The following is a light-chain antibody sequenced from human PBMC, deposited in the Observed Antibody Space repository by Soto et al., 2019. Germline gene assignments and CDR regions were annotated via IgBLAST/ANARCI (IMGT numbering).Light chain of an antibody. J-gene: IGKJ5*01. CDR1: QSVSSY. CDR3: QQRSNWPAIT. CDR2: DAS. Sequence: EIVLTQSQATLSLSPGERATLSCRASQSVSSYLAGYQQKPGQAPRLLIYDASNRATGIPARFSGAGSGTDFTLTISSLEPEDFAVYYCQQRSNWPAITCGQGTRLEIK. V-gene: IGKV3-11*01.